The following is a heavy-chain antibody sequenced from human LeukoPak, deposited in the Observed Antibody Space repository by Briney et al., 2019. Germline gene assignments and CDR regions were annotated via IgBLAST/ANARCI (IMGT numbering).Heavy chain of an antibody. CDR2: IDWDDDK. CDR1: GFSLSTSGMC. Sequence: SGPTLVNPTQTLTLTCSFSGFSLSTSGMCVSWIRQPPGKALEWLARIDWDDDKYYSTSLKTRLTISKDTSKNQVVLTMTNMDPVDTATYYCARITVAGTRDVFDIWGQGTMVTVSS. D-gene: IGHD6-19*01. V-gene: IGHV2-70*11. CDR3: ARITVAGTRDVFDI. J-gene: IGHJ3*02.